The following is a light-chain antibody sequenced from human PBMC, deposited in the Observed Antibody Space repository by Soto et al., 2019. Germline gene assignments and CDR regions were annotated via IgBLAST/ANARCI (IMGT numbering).Light chain of an antibody. CDR2: GAS. V-gene: IGKV3-15*01. J-gene: IGKJ5*01. Sequence: EMVMTQSPGTLSVSPGERATLSCRASQSISTNLAWYQQKPGQAPRLLIYGASTRATDIPARFSGSGSGTDFTLTISRLEPEDFAVYYCQHYSSSPPAITFGQGTRLEI. CDR3: QHYSSSPPAIT. CDR1: QSISTN.